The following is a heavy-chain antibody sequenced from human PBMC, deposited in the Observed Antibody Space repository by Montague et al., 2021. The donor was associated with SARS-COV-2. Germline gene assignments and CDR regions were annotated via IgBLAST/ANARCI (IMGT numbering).Heavy chain of an antibody. CDR1: GGSIGAYY. Sequence: SETLSLTCTDSGGSIGAYYWSWIRQPPGKGLEWIGYIDNSGSTNXNPSLESRVTMSVDTSKNQFSLKLNSVTAADTAVYYCARHGGNDAFDIWGRGTMGTVSS. J-gene: IGHJ3*02. CDR3: ARHGGNDAFDI. CDR2: IDNSGST. V-gene: IGHV4-59*01. D-gene: IGHD4-23*01.